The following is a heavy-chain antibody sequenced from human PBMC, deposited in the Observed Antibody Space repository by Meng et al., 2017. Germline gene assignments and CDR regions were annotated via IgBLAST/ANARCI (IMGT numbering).Heavy chain of an antibody. V-gene: IGHV1-8*03. J-gene: IGHJ4*02. Sequence: ASVKVSCKASGYTFTSYDINWVRQATGQGLEWMGWMNPNSGNTGYEQKFQGRVTITRNTSISTAYMELSSLRSEDTAVYYCARVERQWLANDYWGQGTLVTVSS. D-gene: IGHD6-19*01. CDR1: GYTFTSYD. CDR3: ARVERQWLANDY. CDR2: MNPNSGNT.